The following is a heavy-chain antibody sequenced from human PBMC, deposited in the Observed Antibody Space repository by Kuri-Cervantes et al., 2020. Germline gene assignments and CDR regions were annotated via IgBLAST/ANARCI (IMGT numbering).Heavy chain of an antibody. V-gene: IGHV1-2*02. CDR3: ARDLITFGGVIGMGY. J-gene: IGHJ4*02. CDR2: INPNSGGT. Sequence: ASVKVSCKASGYTFTGYYMHWVRQAPGQGLEWMGWINPNSGGTNYAQKFQGRVTMTRDTSTSTAYMELRSLRSDDTAVYYCARDLITFGGVIGMGYWGQGTLVTVSS. CDR1: GYTFTGYY. D-gene: IGHD3-16*02.